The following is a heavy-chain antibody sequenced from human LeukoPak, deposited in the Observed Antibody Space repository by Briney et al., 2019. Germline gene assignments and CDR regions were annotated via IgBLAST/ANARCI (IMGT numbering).Heavy chain of an antibody. V-gene: IGHV3-23*01. CDR1: GFTFSNCA. D-gene: IGHD2-15*01. J-gene: IGHJ6*02. CDR3: ARYCSGGSCYSGMDV. Sequence: GGSLRLSCAASGFTFSNCAMSWVRQAPGKGLEWVSTIGGTGGGTYYADSVKGRFTISRDNSKNTLYLQMNSLRDEDTAVYYCARYCSGGSCYSGMDVWGHGTTVTVSS. CDR2: IGGTGGGT.